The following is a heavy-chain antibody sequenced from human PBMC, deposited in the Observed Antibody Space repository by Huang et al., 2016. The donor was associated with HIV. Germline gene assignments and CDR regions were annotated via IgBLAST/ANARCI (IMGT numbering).Heavy chain of an antibody. Sequence: EVQLVESGGALVQPGGSLKLSCVVSGFDFSKYSMNWVRQAQGNGLVWVSYISGTSSNIYYADSVKGRFTISRDNAKNSVFLQMRSLRAEDTALYYCARTEMEYYYGSSGYYPDYWGQGTQVTVSS. D-gene: IGHD3-22*01. CDR3: ARTEMEYYYGSSGYYPDY. CDR1: GFDFSKYS. CDR2: ISGTSSNI. J-gene: IGHJ4*02. V-gene: IGHV3-48*01.